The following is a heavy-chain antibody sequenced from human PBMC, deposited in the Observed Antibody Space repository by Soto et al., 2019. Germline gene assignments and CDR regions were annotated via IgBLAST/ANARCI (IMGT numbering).Heavy chain of an antibody. CDR1: GYSFTSYW. Sequence: GESLKISCKGSGYSFTSYWIGWVRQMPGKGLEWMGIIYPGDSDTRYSPSFQGQVTISADKSISTAYLQWSSLKASDTAMYYCARSYCFTTSCYSGIDYWGQGTPVTVSS. D-gene: IGHD2-2*01. V-gene: IGHV5-51*01. CDR2: IYPGDSDT. J-gene: IGHJ4*02. CDR3: ARSYCFTTSCYSGIDY.